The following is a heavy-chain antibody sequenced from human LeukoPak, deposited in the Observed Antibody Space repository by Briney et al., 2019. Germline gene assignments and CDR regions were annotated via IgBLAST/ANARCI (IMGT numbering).Heavy chain of an antibody. Sequence: ASVKVSCKASGGTFSSYAISWVRQAPGKGLEWMGGFDPEDGETIYAQKFQGRVTMTEDTSTDTAYMELSSLRSEDTAVYYCATARVVIDAFDIWGQGTMVTVSS. V-gene: IGHV1-24*01. CDR1: GGTFSSYA. D-gene: IGHD3-3*01. CDR2: FDPEDGET. J-gene: IGHJ3*02. CDR3: ATARVVIDAFDI.